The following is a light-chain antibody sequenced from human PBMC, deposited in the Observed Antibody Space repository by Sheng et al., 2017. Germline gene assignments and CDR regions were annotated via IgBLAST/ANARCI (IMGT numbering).Light chain of an antibody. J-gene: IGKJ4*01. CDR1: QYISNY. Sequence: DIQMTQSPSSLSASVGDRVTITCQASQYISNYLNWYQQKPGRAPKLLIYGASTLQSGVPSRFSGSGSGTDFTLTISSLQSEDFATYYCQQYYNYPPLTFGGGTKVEIK. V-gene: IGKV1-33*01. CDR2: GAS. CDR3: QQYYNYPPLT.